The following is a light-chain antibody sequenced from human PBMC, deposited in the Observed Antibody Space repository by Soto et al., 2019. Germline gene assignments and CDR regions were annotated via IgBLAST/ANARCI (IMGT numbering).Light chain of an antibody. CDR3: SSYTNAITVV. CDR2: NVN. J-gene: IGLJ2*01. V-gene: IGLV2-14*03. CDR1: SSDVGGYDY. Sequence: QSALTQVASVSGSPRQSITISCTGTSSDVGGYDYVSWYQQHPGKAPQLMIYNVNYRPSGVSDRFSGSKSGDTATLTISGLQAEDEANYYCSSYTNAITVVFGGGTKLTVL.